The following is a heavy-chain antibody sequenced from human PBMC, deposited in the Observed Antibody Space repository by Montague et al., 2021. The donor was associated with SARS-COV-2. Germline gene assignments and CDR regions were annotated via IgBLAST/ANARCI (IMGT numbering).Heavy chain of an antibody. CDR2: IYYSGTT. Sequence: SETLSLTCTVSGGSISGYFWSWIRQSPGKGLERIGYIYYSGTTKYNPALKSRVAISLETYKNQFSLELNSVTAADTAAYYCEDTDYFASGKYDFWGQGTLVTVSS. D-gene: IGHD3-10*01. V-gene: IGHV4-59*08. CDR3: EDTDYFASGKYDF. J-gene: IGHJ4*02. CDR1: GGSISGYF.